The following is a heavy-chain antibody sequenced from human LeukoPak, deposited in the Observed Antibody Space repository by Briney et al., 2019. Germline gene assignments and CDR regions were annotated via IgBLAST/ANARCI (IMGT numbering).Heavy chain of an antibody. CDR2: ISSSSSTI. J-gene: IGHJ4*02. V-gene: IGHV3-48*01. CDR1: GFTFSSYS. D-gene: IGHD3-10*01. Sequence: GGSLRLSCAASGFTFSSYSTNWVRQAPGKGLEWVSYISSSSSTIYYADSVKGRFTISRDNSKNTLYLQMNSLRAEDTAVYYCACQRSNFDYWGQGTLVTVSS. CDR3: ACQRSNFDY.